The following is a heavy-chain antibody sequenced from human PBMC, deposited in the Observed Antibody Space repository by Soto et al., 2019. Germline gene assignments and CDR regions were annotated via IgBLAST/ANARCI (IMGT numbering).Heavy chain of an antibody. CDR3: ARGVGSGSYYNQYNWFDP. CDR1: GYTFTNYG. CDR2: TNVYNGNT. V-gene: IGHV1-18*01. J-gene: IGHJ5*02. D-gene: IGHD3-10*01. Sequence: ASVKVSCKASGYTFTNYGISWVRQAPGQGLEWMGWTNVYNGNTKYAQKVQGRVTMTTDTSTSTAYMELRSLRSDDTAVYYCARGVGSGSYYNQYNWFDPWGQGTLVTVSS.